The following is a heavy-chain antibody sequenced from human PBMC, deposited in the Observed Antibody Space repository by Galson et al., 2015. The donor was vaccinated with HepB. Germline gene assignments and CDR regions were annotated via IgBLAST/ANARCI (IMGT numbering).Heavy chain of an antibody. CDR2: IYYSGST. Sequence: SETLSLTCTVSGGSISSYYWSWIRQPPGKGLEWIGYIYYSGSTNYNPSLKSRVTISVDTSKNQFSLKLSSVTAADTAVYYCARGYYDILTGYRGPAFDYWGQGTLVTVSS. CDR1: GGSISSYY. V-gene: IGHV4-59*01. CDR3: ARGYYDILTGYRGPAFDY. D-gene: IGHD3-9*01. J-gene: IGHJ4*02.